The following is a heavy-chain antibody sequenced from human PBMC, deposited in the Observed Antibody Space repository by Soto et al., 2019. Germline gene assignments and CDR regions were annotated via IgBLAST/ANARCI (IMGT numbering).Heavy chain of an antibody. CDR3: ARDLPYHQKRVLITPLDAFDI. V-gene: IGHV3-30*04. CDR2: ISYDGRTK. D-gene: IGHD3-22*01. J-gene: IGHJ3*02. CDR1: GFSFEDHA. Sequence: GGSLRLSCVASGFSFEDHAMYWVRQAPGKGLEWVALISYDGRTKLGGSVKGRFTVSRDNSKNTQFLQMNSLRVEDTAVYYCARDLPYHQKRVLITPLDAFDIWGQGTMVTVSS.